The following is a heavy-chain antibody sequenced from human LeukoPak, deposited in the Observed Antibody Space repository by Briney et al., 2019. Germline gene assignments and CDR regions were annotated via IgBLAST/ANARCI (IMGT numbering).Heavy chain of an antibody. V-gene: IGHV1-46*01. CDR1: GYTFTGYY. Sequence: ASVKVSCKASGYTFTGYYMHWVRQAPGQGLEWMGIINPSGGSTSYAQKFQGRVTMTRDMSTSTVYMELSSLRSEDTAVYYCARDQYSSSSAGYYYYYMDVWGKGTTVTVSS. CDR2: INPSGGST. CDR3: ARDQYSSSSAGYYYYYMDV. J-gene: IGHJ6*03. D-gene: IGHD6-6*01.